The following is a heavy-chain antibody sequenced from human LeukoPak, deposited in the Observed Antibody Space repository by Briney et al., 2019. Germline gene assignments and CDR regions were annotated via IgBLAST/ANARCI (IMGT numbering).Heavy chain of an antibody. V-gene: IGHV3-23*01. CDR2: ISSSGGST. CDR3: AKGRGYSSGYYY. CDR1: GFTFSSYA. D-gene: IGHD3-22*01. Sequence: PGGSLRLSCAASGFTFSSYAMSWVRQAPGKGLEWVSAISSSGGSTYYADSVKGRFTISRDNSKNTLYLQMNSLRAEDTAVYYCAKGRGYSSGYYYWGQGTLVTVSS. J-gene: IGHJ4*02.